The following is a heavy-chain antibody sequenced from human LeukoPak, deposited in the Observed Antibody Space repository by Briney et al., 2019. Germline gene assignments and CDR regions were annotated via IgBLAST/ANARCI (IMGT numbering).Heavy chain of an antibody. J-gene: IGHJ4*02. CDR3: ASGDYGDYAIY. D-gene: IGHD4-17*01. Sequence: PGGSLRLSCAASGFTFSSYAMHWVRQAPGKGLVWVSDINKDGSMTHYADSVKGRFTISRDNAKNSLYLQMNSLRAEDTAVYYCASGDYGDYAIYWGQGTLVTVSS. CDR2: INKDGSMT. CDR1: GFTFSSYA. V-gene: IGHV3-NL1*01.